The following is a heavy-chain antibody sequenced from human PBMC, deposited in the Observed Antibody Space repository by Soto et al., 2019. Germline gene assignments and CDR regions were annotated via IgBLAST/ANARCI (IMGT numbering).Heavy chain of an antibody. CDR3: ARVNSGYEIYDY. CDR2: IWYDGSNK. Sequence: GGSLRLSCAASGFSFNGYGMHWVRQAPGKGLEWVALIWYDGSNKYYADSVKGRFSISRDNSKNTLFLQMNSLRAEDTAVYYCARVNSGYEIYDYWGQGTLVTVSS. J-gene: IGHJ4*02. CDR1: GFSFNGYG. D-gene: IGHD5-12*01. V-gene: IGHV3-33*01.